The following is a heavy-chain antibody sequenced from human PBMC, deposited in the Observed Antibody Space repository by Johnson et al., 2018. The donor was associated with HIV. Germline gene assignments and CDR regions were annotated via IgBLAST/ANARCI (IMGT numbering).Heavy chain of an antibody. CDR2: IYTGGNT. CDR3: ATPQEGYSAFDI. CDR1: GFTVSSNY. J-gene: IGHJ3*02. Sequence: VQLVESGGGVVQPGRSLRLSCAASGFTVSSNYMSWVRQAPGMGLEWVSVIYTGGNTYYANSVKDRFTISRDNPKTSLHLQMNSLRAEDTAVYYCATPQEGYSAFDIWGQGTMVTVSS. D-gene: IGHD2-15*01. V-gene: IGHV3-66*01.